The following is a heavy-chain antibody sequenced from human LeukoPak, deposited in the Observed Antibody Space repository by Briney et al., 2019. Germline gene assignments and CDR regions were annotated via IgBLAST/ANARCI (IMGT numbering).Heavy chain of an antibody. Sequence: ASVKVSCKVSGYTLTELSMHWVRQAPGKGLEWMGGFDPEDGETIYAQKFQGRVTMTEDTSTDTAYMELSSLRSEDTAVYYCATGVPATGQERGLYFDYWGQGTLVTVSS. J-gene: IGHJ4*02. CDR1: GYTLTELS. V-gene: IGHV1-24*01. CDR3: ATGVPATGQERGLYFDY. D-gene: IGHD2-2*01. CDR2: FDPEDGET.